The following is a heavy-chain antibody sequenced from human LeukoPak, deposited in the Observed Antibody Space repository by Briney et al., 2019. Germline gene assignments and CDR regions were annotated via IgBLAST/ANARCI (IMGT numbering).Heavy chain of an antibody. D-gene: IGHD2-2*02. CDR3: ARESVIVVVPAAIRGGFDY. J-gene: IGHJ4*02. CDR2: IYYSGST. V-gene: IGHV4-59*12. CDR1: GGSISSYY. Sequence: SETLSLTCTVSGGSISSYYWSWIRQPPGKGLEWIGYIYYSGSTNYNPSLKSRVTISVDTSKNQFSLKLSSVTAADTAVYYCARESVIVVVPAAIRGGFDYWGQGTLVTVSS.